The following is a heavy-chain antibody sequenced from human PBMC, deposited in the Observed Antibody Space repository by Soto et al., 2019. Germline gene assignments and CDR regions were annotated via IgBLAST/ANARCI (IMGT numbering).Heavy chain of an antibody. CDR2: ISGSAGTI. J-gene: IGHJ4*02. CDR1: GFSFGNYA. D-gene: IGHD6-19*01. CDR3: AKGSEWLVTWDFDY. Sequence: EVQLLESGGGLVQPGGSLRLSCAASGFSFGNYAMSWVRQAPGKGLEWLSGISGSAGTIYYADSAKGRFIISRDNSHNTLHLQMSSLRAEDTAVYYCAKGSEWLVTWDFDYWGQGTLVTVSS. V-gene: IGHV3-23*01.